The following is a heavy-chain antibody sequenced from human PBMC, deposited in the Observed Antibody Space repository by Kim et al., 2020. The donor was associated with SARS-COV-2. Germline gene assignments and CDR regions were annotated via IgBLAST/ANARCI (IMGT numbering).Heavy chain of an antibody. J-gene: IGHJ5*02. CDR3: ARLGGKTQTGYNWFDP. CDR1: GGSLSGSY. Sequence: SETLSLTCAVHGGSLSGSYWSWIRQPPGKGLEWIGESNHLGGTNYNPSLKRRVTISVDTSKNKFSLRLSSVTAAATAVYYCARLGGKTQTGYNWFDPCG. D-gene: IGHD1-26*01. V-gene: IGHV4-34*01. CDR2: SNHLGGT.